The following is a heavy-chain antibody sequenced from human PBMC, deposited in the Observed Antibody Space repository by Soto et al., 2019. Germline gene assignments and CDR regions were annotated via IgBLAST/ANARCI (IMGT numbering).Heavy chain of an antibody. J-gene: IGHJ4*02. V-gene: IGHV1-46*01. CDR2: INPSGGST. CDR1: GYTFTSYY. Sequence: QVQLVQSGAEVKKPGASVKVSCKASGYTFTSYYMHWVRQAPGQGLEWMGIINPSGGSTSYAQKFQGRVTMTRDTSTSTVYMELSSLRSEDTAVYXCXRDGRSSYSSGWYYFDYWGQGTLVXVSX. CDR3: XRDGRSSYSSGWYYFDY. D-gene: IGHD6-19*01.